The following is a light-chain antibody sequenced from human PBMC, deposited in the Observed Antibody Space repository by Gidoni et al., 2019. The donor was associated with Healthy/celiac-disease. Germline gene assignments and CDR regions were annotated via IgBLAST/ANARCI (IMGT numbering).Light chain of an antibody. V-gene: IGKV1-39*01. CDR2: AAS. CDR3: QLSYSTPPLT. Sequence: DIKVTEPPSSPAASVGDRVTITCRASQSISSYVNLYQQKPGKAPKLLIYAASSLQSGVPSRFSGSGSRPDFTLTISILQPEDFATYYCQLSYSTPPLTFXQXTKVEIK. J-gene: IGKJ1*01. CDR1: QSISSY.